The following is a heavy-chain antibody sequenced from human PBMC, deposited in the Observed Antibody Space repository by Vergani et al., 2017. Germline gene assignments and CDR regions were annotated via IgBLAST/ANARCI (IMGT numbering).Heavy chain of an antibody. J-gene: IGHJ4*02. CDR3: AKGLIQLITVFGVIPPPGFDY. V-gene: IGHV3-30*02. Sequence: QVHLLQSGGGVVQPGGSLRLSCTLSGFTLNNYGIHWVRQAPGKGLEWVSFIRYDGSSEYYGDSVKGRFTISRDKSQNTVNLQMNSLRTEDTAVYFCAKGLIQLITVFGVIPPPGFDYWSQGSLVTVYS. CDR2: IRYDGSSE. D-gene: IGHD3-3*01. CDR1: GFTLNNYG.